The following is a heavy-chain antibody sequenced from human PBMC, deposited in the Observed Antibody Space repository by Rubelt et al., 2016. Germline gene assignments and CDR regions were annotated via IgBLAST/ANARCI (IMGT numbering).Heavy chain of an antibody. Sequence: SSYAMHWVRQAPGKGLDWVAVVSYDGSNKFYADSVKGRFTISRDTSKNTLYLQMNSLRPEDTAVYYCARDGPGITVAGYFDFWGQGILVTVSS. CDR3: ARDGPGITVAGYFDF. J-gene: IGHJ4*02. D-gene: IGHD6-19*01. V-gene: IGHV3-30*04. CDR2: VSYDGSNK. CDR1: SSYA.